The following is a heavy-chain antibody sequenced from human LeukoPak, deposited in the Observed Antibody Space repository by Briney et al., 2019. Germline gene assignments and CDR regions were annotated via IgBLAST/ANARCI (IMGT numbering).Heavy chain of an antibody. J-gene: IGHJ4*02. D-gene: IGHD5-18*01. CDR3: ARNTAAMVPNFDY. Sequence: PSETLSLTCTVSGGSISSSDYYWGWIRQPPGRGLEWIGEIYHSGSTNYNPSLKSRVTISVDKSKNQFSLKLSSVTAADTAVYYCARNTAAMVPNFDYWGQGTLVTVSS. CDR2: IYHSGST. CDR1: GGSISSSDYY. V-gene: IGHV4-39*07.